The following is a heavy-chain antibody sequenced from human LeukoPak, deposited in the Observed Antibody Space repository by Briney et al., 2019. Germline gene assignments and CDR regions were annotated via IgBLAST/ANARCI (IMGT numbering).Heavy chain of an antibody. J-gene: IGHJ1*01. V-gene: IGHV3-23*01. CDR2: VSGSGGST. CDR3: ANTVTTTGGF. CDR1: GSTFSNHA. D-gene: IGHD4-11*01. Sequence: PGGSLRLSCAASGSTFSNHAMSWVRQAPGKGLEWVSSVSGSGGSTYYADSVKGRFTISRDNSKNTLYLQMNSLRVEDTATYYCANTVTTTGGFWGQGTLVTVSS.